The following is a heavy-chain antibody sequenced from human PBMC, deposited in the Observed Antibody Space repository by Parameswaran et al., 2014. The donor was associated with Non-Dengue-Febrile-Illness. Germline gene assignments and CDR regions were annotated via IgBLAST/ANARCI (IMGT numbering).Heavy chain of an antibody. Sequence: RWIRQPPGKGLEWIGEINHSGSTNYNPSLKSRVTISVDTSKNQFSLKLSSVTAADTAVYYCARGLVTNHWGQGTLVTVSS. J-gene: IGHJ5*02. CDR2: INHSGST. CDR3: ARGLVTNH. V-gene: IGHV4-34*01.